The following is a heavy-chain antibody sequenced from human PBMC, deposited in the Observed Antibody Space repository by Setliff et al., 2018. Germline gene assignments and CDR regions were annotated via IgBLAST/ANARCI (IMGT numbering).Heavy chain of an antibody. V-gene: IGHV4-38-2*01. Sequence: LSLTCAVSGYSISSAYYWGWIRQPPGKGLEWIGSIYHSGSTYYNPSLKSRLTISVDTSKNQFSLKLSSVTAADTAVYYCARVSGMGSPPYYYYYYGMDVWGQGTTVTVSS. J-gene: IGHJ6*02. CDR1: GYSISSAYY. CDR3: ARVSGMGSPPYYYYYYGMDV. CDR2: IYHSGST. D-gene: IGHD6-25*01.